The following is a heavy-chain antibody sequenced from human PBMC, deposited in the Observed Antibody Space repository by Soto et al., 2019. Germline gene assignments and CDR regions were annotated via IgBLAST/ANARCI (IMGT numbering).Heavy chain of an antibody. D-gene: IGHD3-22*01. CDR1: EFTFSNYA. CDR3: AKNPGYYYDSTGYHFDY. J-gene: IGHJ4*02. Sequence: GGSLRLSCAASEFTFSNYAMSWVRQAPGKGLEWVSAISYGGGTTYYADSVKGRFTISRDNSKNTLYLQMNSLRVEDTAVYYCAKNPGYYYDSTGYHFDYWGQGT. V-gene: IGHV3-23*01. CDR2: ISYGGGTT.